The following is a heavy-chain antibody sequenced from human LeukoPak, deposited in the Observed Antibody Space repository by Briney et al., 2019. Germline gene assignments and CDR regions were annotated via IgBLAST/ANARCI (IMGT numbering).Heavy chain of an antibody. CDR1: GFTFSSYS. J-gene: IGHJ4*02. CDR2: ISSSSSTI. D-gene: IGHD3-22*01. Sequence: PGGSLRLSCAASGFTFSSYSMNWVRQAPGKGLEWVSYISSSSSTINYADSVKGRFTISRDNAKNSLYLQMNSLRAEDTAVYYCARPYDRTYYFDYWGQGTLVTVSS. CDR3: ARPYDRTYYFDY. V-gene: IGHV3-48*01.